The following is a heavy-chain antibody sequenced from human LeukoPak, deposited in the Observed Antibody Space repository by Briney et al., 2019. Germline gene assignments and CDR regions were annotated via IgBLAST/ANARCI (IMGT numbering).Heavy chain of an antibody. D-gene: IGHD3-22*01. J-gene: IGHJ4*02. CDR3: ARVDSSGYLYY. CDR2: IHYSGST. V-gene: IGHV4-39*07. CDR1: GGSISSSSYY. Sequence: SETLSLTCTVTGGSISSSSYYYGWIRQPPGKGLEWIGSIHYSGSTYYNPSLKSRVTISVDTSKNQFSLKLSSVTAADTAVYYCARVDSSGYLYYWGQGTLVTVSS.